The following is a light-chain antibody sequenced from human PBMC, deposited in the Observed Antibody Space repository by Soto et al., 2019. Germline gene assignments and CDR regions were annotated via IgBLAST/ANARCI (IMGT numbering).Light chain of an antibody. CDR2: SST. Sequence: QSLLTQPHSASGTPGQRVTISCSGSSFNIGTNSVHWFQQLPGTAPKVLIYSSTQRPSGVPERFSGSKSGTSASLAISELQSEDEADYYCAAWDDSLNGHVFGTGTKVTVL. CDR1: SFNIGTNS. CDR3: AAWDDSLNGHV. J-gene: IGLJ1*01. V-gene: IGLV1-44*01.